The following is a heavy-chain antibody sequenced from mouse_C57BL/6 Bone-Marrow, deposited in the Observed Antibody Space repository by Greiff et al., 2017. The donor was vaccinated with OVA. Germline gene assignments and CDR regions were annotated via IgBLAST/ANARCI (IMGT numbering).Heavy chain of an antibody. CDR2: ISSGGSYT. CDR3: ARDYYGSSHYFDY. D-gene: IGHD1-1*01. V-gene: IGHV5-6*01. CDR1: GFTFSSYG. J-gene: IGHJ2*01. Sequence: VQLKESGGDLVKPGGSLKLSCAASGFTFSSYGMSWVRQTPDKRLEWVATISSGGSYTYYPDSVKGRFTISRDNAKNTLYLQMSSLKSEDTAMYYCARDYYGSSHYFDYWGQGTTLTVSS.